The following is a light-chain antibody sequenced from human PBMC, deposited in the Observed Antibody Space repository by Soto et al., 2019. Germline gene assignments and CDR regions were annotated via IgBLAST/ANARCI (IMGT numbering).Light chain of an antibody. Sequence: QAVLTQPPSASGTPGLRVTFSCSGSSSNIGSNPVSWYQLLPGTAPKLLIYDNERPSGVPDRFSGSKSGTSASLANSGLQSEDEADYYCAAWDASLNGVVFGGGTKLTVL. CDR3: AAWDASLNGVV. CDR2: DN. CDR1: SSNIGSNP. V-gene: IGLV1-44*01. J-gene: IGLJ2*01.